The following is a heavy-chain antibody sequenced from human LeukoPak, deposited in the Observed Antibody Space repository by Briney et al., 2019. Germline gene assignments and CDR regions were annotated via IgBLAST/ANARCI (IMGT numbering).Heavy chain of an antibody. Sequence: PGGTLRLSCAASGITFSSYAMSWVRQAPGKGLEWVSSITGSGGSTYHADSVKGRFTISRDNSKSTLYLQMNSLRADDTAVYYCAKRTKSGWSTDAFDIWGQGTKVTVSS. CDR3: AKRTKSGWSTDAFDI. CDR1: GITFSSYA. V-gene: IGHV3-23*01. D-gene: IGHD6-19*01. J-gene: IGHJ3*02. CDR2: ITGSGGST.